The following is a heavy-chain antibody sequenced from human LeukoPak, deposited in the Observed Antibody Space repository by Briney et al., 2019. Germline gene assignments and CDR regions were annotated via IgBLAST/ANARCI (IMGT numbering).Heavy chain of an antibody. J-gene: IGHJ4*02. Sequence: PGGSLRLSCAASGFTFSSYAMSWVRQAPGKGLEWVSAISGSGGRTYYADSVKGRFTISRDNSKNTLYLQMNSLRAGDTAVYYCAKAPIAAVAGSPFDYWGQGTLVTVSS. CDR2: ISGSGGRT. CDR1: GFTFSSYA. D-gene: IGHD6-13*01. V-gene: IGHV3-23*01. CDR3: AKAPIAAVAGSPFDY.